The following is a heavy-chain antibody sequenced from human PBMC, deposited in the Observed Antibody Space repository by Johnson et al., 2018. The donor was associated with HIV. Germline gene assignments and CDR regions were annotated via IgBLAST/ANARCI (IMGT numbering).Heavy chain of an antibody. J-gene: IGHJ3*01. CDR3: ARGIVEVQPRYRLLRDDVFDV. Sequence: MQLVESGGGVVRPGGSLRLSCAASGFIFDDYGMAWVRQTPGKGLEWVSGINWNGGSTAYADSVKGRFTISRANAKNSLYLQMDSLRAKDTALYYCARGIVEVQPRYRLLRDDVFDVWGQGTMVTVSS. D-gene: IGHD2-15*01. CDR2: INWNGGST. CDR1: GFIFDDYG. V-gene: IGHV3-20*04.